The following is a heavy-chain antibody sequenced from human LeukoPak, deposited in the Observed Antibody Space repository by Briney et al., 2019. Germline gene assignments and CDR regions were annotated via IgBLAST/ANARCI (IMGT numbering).Heavy chain of an antibody. CDR2: IHYSGST. V-gene: IGHV4-30-4*08. J-gene: IGHJ5*02. CDR3: VRGRGTAVTTGNWFDP. D-gene: IGHD4-17*01. CDR1: GGSISSGGYY. Sequence: SETLSLTCTVSGGSISSGGYYWSWIRQPPGKGLECIGYIHYSGSTYYNPSLKSRVTISVDTSKNQFSLKLSSVTAADTAVYYCVRGRGTAVTTGNWFDPWGQGTLVTVSS.